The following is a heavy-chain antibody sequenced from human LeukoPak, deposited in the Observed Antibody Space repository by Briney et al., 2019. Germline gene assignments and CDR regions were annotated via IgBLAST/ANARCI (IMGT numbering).Heavy chain of an antibody. CDR1: GGSISSYY. Sequence: SETLSLTCTVSGGSISSYYWSWIRQPPGKGLEWIGYIYYSGSTNYNPSLKSRVTISVDTSKNQFTLKLSSVTAADTAVYYCARRKGLVKVAFDIWGQGTMVTVSS. J-gene: IGHJ3*02. CDR2: IYYSGST. V-gene: IGHV4-59*08. CDR3: ARRKGLVKVAFDI. D-gene: IGHD3/OR15-3a*01.